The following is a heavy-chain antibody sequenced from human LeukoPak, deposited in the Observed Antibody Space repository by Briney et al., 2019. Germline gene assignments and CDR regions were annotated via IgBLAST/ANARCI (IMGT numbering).Heavy chain of an antibody. Sequence: GGSLRLSCAASGFTFSSYAMSWVRQAPGKGLEWVSVISGSGDRTYYADSVKGRFTISRDNSKNTLYLQMNSLRAEDTAVYYCAKSPVYYDSSGYYSVLGFDYWGQGTLVTVSS. J-gene: IGHJ4*02. D-gene: IGHD3-22*01. CDR2: ISGSGDRT. CDR1: GFTFSSYA. CDR3: AKSPVYYDSSGYYSVLGFDY. V-gene: IGHV3-23*01.